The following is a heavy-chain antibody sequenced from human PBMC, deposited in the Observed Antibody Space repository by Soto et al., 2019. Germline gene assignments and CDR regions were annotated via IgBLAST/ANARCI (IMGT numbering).Heavy chain of an antibody. CDR2: IIPIFGTA. CDR1: GGTFSSYA. CDR3: AREVGPEDDAFDI. V-gene: IGHV1-69*13. Sequence: SVKVSCKASGGTFSSYAISWVRQAPGQGLEWMGGIIPIFGTANYAQKFQGRVTITADESTSTAYMELSSLRSEDTAVYYCAREVGPEDDAFDIWGQGTMVTVSS. J-gene: IGHJ3*02.